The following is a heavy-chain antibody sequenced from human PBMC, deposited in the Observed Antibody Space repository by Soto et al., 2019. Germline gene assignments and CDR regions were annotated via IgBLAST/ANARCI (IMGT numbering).Heavy chain of an antibody. Sequence: GGSLILSCAASGFTFSNYGMSWVRQAPGKGLEWVSSISGGNTFYAGSVKGRFTISRDNSKNTLYLQMNSLTAEDTAVYYCAKAPSSDCNSGACSLRSWGQGTLVTVSS. CDR3: AKAPSSDCNSGACSLRS. CDR2: ISGGNT. J-gene: IGHJ5*02. CDR1: GFTFSNYG. D-gene: IGHD2-21*01. V-gene: IGHV3-23*01.